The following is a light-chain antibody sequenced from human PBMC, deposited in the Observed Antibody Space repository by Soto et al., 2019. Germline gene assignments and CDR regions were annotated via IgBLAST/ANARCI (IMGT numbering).Light chain of an antibody. CDR2: AAS. Sequence: EIVMTQSPATLSVSPWERATLSCRASQAVISNLAWYQQKPGQAPRLLIYAASTRAAGIPDRFSGSGSGPGLTLTITSLQSEDFEVYYCQQYNNWQCTLGPGAKVHIK. CDR3: QQYNNWQCT. CDR1: QAVISN. J-gene: IGKJ3*01. V-gene: IGKV3-15*01.